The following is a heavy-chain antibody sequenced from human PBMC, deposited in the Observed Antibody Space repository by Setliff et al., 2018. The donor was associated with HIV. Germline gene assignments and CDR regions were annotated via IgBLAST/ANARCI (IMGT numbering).Heavy chain of an antibody. D-gene: IGHD2-15*01. J-gene: IGHJ6*02. Sequence: PGESLKISCKGSGYSFATYWIGWVRQMPGKGLEWVGVIYPDDSDTRYSPSFQGQVTISADKSISTAYLQWSSLKASDTAMYYCARSGTGICSGGSCTALAYTMDVWGQGTTVTVS. CDR2: IYPDDSDT. V-gene: IGHV5-51*01. CDR3: ARSGTGICSGGSCTALAYTMDV. CDR1: GYSFATYW.